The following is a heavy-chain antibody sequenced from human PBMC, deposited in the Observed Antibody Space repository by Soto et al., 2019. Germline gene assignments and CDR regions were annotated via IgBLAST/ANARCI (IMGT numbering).Heavy chain of an antibody. J-gene: IGHJ4*02. V-gene: IGHV3-53*02. D-gene: IGHD3-10*01. CDR1: GLSVSGSY. CDR3: ARGLSVVRGVSFDT. CDR2: MYSGGSR. Sequence: EVQLVETGGGLIQPGGSVRLSCVASGLSVSGSYMNWVRQAPGEGLEWVSVMYSGGSRYYADSVKGRFTISRDDSKNIVYLQMTDLEVGDTAVYYCARGLSVVRGVSFDTWGQGTLVRVSS.